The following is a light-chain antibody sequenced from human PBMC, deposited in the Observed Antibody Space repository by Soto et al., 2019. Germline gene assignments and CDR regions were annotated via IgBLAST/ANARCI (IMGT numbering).Light chain of an antibody. J-gene: IGKJ4*01. CDR3: QKYNSAPLT. CDR1: QSINSW. Sequence: DIQMTQSPSTLSASVGDRATITCRASQSINSWLAWYQQKPGKPPKLLIYKASSLESGVPSRFSGSASGTEFTLTISSLQPDDFATYYCQKYNSAPLTFGGGTKVEIK. V-gene: IGKV1-5*03. CDR2: KAS.